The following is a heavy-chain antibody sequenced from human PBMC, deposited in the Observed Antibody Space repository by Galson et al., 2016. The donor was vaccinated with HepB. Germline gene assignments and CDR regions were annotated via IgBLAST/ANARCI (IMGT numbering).Heavy chain of an antibody. CDR1: GFTVNASS. Sequence: SLRLSCAASGFTVNASSMTWVRQAPGKGLEWVSTIHRGGGTYYTYSVKGRFTIARDSSKNTLYLQMSSLKVEDTAVYYCAVVGDVSRDWGQGTLVTVSS. J-gene: IGHJ4*02. D-gene: IGHD2-21*01. CDR3: AVVGDVSRD. V-gene: IGHV3-66*01. CDR2: IHRGGGT.